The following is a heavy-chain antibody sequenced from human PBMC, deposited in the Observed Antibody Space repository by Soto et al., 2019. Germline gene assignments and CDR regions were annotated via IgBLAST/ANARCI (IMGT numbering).Heavy chain of an antibody. CDR2: IYPRDSDT. V-gene: IGHV5-51*01. D-gene: IGHD5-12*01. CDR1: GYSFTSYW. J-gene: IGHJ4*02. CDR3: ARPIRDGYNFHPFDY. Sequence: GESLKISCKGSGYSFTSYWIGWVRQMPGKGLEWMGIIYPRDSDTRYSPSFQGQVTISADKSISTAYLQWSSLKASDTAMYYCARPIRDGYNFHPFDYWGQGTLVTVSS.